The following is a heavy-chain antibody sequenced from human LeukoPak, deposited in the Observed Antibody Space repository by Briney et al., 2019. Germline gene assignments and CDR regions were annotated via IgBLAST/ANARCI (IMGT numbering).Heavy chain of an antibody. Sequence: ASVKVSCKASGYTFSSYGISWVRQAPGQGLEWMGWITTYNGNPNYAQKFQGRVTMTTDTSTSTAYMELRSLRSDDTAVYYCASSNGPLDYWGQGTLVTVSS. J-gene: IGHJ4*02. V-gene: IGHV1-18*01. CDR1: GYTFSSYG. D-gene: IGHD3-22*01. CDR2: ITTYNGNP. CDR3: ASSNGPLDY.